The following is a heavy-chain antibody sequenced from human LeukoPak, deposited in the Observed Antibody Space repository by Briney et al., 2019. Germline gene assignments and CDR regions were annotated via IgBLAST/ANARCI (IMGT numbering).Heavy chain of an antibody. J-gene: IGHJ3*02. D-gene: IGHD6-19*01. V-gene: IGHV4-59*11. Sequence: SETLSLTCTVSSGSISRHYWSWIRQPPGKGRDWIGYIYYTGSTYYNPPLKSRVTISVDTSKNQFSLKLNSVTAADTAVYYCARKSVAVRDAFDIWGQGTMVTVSS. CDR3: ARKSVAVRDAFDI. CDR1: SGSISRHY. CDR2: IYYTGST.